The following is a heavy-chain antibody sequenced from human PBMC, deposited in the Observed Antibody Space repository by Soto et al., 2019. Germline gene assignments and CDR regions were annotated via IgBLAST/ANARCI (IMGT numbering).Heavy chain of an antibody. CDR3: VKQAHGLDGVAFDY. Sequence: GGSLRLSCSASGFIFSESTIYWVRQVPGKGLEAISAVSTSGRSTYYADSVKDRFTISRDNSKNTLFLQMGSLRPEDTAIYYCVKQAHGLDGVAFDYWGQGTKVTVSS. CDR2: VSTSGRST. V-gene: IGHV3-64D*06. CDR1: GFIFSEST. J-gene: IGHJ4*02. D-gene: IGHD2-15*01.